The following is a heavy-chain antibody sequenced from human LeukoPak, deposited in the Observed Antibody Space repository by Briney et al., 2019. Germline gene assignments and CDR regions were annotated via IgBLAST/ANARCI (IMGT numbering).Heavy chain of an antibody. CDR2: ISSSGSTI. CDR3: AKDYHSFKSSGYEY. Sequence: GRSLRLSCAASGFTFSDYYMSWIRQAPGKGLEWVSYISSSGSTIYYADSVKGRFTISRDNAKNSLYLQMSSLRAEDTALYYCAKDYHSFKSSGYEYWGQGTLVTVSS. CDR1: GFTFSDYY. D-gene: IGHD3-22*01. V-gene: IGHV3-11*01. J-gene: IGHJ4*02.